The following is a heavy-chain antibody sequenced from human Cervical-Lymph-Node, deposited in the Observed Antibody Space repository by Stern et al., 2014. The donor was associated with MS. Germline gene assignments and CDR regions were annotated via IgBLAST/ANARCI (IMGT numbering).Heavy chain of an antibody. CDR1: GGSISSSNYY. CDR3: ARHDYSNFYYGLDV. D-gene: IGHD4-11*01. J-gene: IGHJ6*02. CDR2: IYYSGST. Sequence: QVQLVESGPGLVKPSETLSLTCIVSGGSISSSNYYWGWIRQAPGKGLEWIGNIYYSGSTYYNPSLESRVTISVDTSKNQFSLKLTFVTAADTAVFYCARHDYSNFYYGLDVWGQGTTVTVSS. V-gene: IGHV4-39*01.